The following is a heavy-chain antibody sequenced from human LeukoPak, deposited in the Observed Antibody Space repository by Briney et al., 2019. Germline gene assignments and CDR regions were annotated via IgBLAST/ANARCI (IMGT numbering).Heavy chain of an antibody. D-gene: IGHD5-24*01. CDR1: GGSISSSSYY. CDR2: IYYSGST. V-gene: IGHV4-39*01. Sequence: SETLSLTCTVSGGSISSSSYYWGWIRQPPGKGLEWIGSIYYSGSTYYNPSLKSRVTISVDTSKNQFSLKLSSVTAADTAVYYCARHKLGDGYTRGVVAFDIWGQGTMVTVSS. CDR3: ARHKLGDGYTRGVVAFDI. J-gene: IGHJ3*02.